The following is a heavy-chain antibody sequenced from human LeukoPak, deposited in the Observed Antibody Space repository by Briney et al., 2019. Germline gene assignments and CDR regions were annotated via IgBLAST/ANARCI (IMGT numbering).Heavy chain of an antibody. J-gene: IGHJ4*02. V-gene: IGHV4-38-2*02. CDR1: DYSISSGYY. CDR2: IYHSGRT. CDR3: TREDHETSDY. Sequence: SETLSLTFAVSDYSISSGYYWGWVREAPGKGLEWIGTIYHSGRTYYSPSLKSRVTISVDTSKNQFSLNLNSVTAADSAVYYCTREDHETSDYWGQGTLVTVSS.